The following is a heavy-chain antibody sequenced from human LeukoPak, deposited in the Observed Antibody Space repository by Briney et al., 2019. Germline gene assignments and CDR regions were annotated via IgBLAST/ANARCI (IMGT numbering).Heavy chain of an antibody. CDR2: ISTYNGNT. Sequence: ASVKVSCKASGYTFTSYGISWVRQAPGQGLEWMGWISTYNGNTNYAQKLQGRGTMTTDTSTSTAYMELRSLRSDDTAVYHCARSYVWGTYRYFDYWGQGTLVTVSS. CDR1: GYTFTSYG. V-gene: IGHV1-18*01. D-gene: IGHD3-16*02. J-gene: IGHJ4*02. CDR3: ARSYVWGTYRYFDY.